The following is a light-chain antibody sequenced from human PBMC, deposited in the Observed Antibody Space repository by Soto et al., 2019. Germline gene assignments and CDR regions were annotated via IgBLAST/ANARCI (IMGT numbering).Light chain of an antibody. CDR2: KAS. CDR3: QQYNGYPLT. J-gene: IGKJ3*01. Sequence: DIQMTQSPSTLSASVGDRVTITCRASQSVSSWLAWYQQKPGKAPKLLIYKASSLESGVPLRFSGSGSGTEFTLTISSLQPDDFATYYCQQYNGYPLTFGPGTKVDIK. CDR1: QSVSSW. V-gene: IGKV1-5*03.